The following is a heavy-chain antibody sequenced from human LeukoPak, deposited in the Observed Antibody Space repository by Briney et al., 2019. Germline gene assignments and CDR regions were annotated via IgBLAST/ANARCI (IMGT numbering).Heavy chain of an antibody. CDR3: ARRMGGYSYVWAFDY. Sequence: PSETLSLTCTVSGGSISSYYWSWIRQPPGKGLEWMGGIYYGGSTNYNPSLKRGGTISVDTSKNQLSLKLSSVTAADTAVYYCARRMGGYSYVWAFDYWGQGTLVTVSS. V-gene: IGHV4-59*01. CDR2: IYYGGST. J-gene: IGHJ4*02. D-gene: IGHD5-18*01. CDR1: GGSISSYY.